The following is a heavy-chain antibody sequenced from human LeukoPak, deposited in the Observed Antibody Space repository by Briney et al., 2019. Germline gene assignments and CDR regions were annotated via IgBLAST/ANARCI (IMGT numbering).Heavy chain of an antibody. D-gene: IGHD6-13*01. Sequence: GGSLRLSCAASGFTLTSYEMNWVRLAPGKGLEWISYISITGNSIYYADSVKGRFTVSRDSAKNSLYLQMNSLRAEDTAVYYCARGPYSSNWYVDYWGQGTLVTVAS. CDR3: ARGPYSSNWYVDY. CDR1: GFTLTSYE. CDR2: ISITGNSI. V-gene: IGHV3-48*03. J-gene: IGHJ4*02.